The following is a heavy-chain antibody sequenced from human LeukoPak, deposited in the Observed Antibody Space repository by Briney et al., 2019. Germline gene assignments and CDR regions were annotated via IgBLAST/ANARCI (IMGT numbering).Heavy chain of an antibody. CDR3: ARGLVDYELPKGYIDY. CDR1: GGSIRSYY. D-gene: IGHD4-17*01. CDR2: IYTSGST. Sequence: SETLSLTCTVSGGSIRSYYWSWIRQPAGKGLEWIGRIYTSGSTTYNPSLKSRVTMSVDTSKSQFSLNLMSVTAADTAVYFCARGLVDYELPKGYIDYWGQGTLVTVSS. V-gene: IGHV4-4*07. J-gene: IGHJ4*02.